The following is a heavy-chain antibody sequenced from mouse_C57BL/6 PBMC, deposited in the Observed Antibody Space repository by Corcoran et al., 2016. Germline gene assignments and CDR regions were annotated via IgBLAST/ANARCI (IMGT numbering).Heavy chain of an antibody. V-gene: IGHV1-76*01. D-gene: IGHD1-1*01. Sequence: QVQLKQSGAELVRPGASVKLSCKASGYTFTDYYINWVKQRPGQGLEWIARIYPGSGNTYYNEKFKGKATLTAEKSSSTAYMQLSSLTSEDSAVYFCASITTVVSWYFDYWGQGTTLTVSS. CDR2: IYPGSGNT. CDR1: GYTFTDYY. CDR3: ASITTVVSWYFDY. J-gene: IGHJ2*01.